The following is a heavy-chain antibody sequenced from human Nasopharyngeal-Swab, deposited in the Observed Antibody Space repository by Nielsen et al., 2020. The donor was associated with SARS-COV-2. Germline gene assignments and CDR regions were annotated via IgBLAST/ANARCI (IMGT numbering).Heavy chain of an antibody. J-gene: IGHJ3*02. D-gene: IGHD1-1*01. CDR1: GGSISSYY. CDR3: AREFGTRDAFDI. CDR2: IYYSGST. Sequence: SETLSLTCTVSGGSISSYYWSWIRQPPGTGLEWIGYIYYSGSTNYNPSLKSRVTISVDTSKNQFSLKLSSVTAADTAVYYCAREFGTRDAFDIWGQGTMVTVSS. V-gene: IGHV4-59*01.